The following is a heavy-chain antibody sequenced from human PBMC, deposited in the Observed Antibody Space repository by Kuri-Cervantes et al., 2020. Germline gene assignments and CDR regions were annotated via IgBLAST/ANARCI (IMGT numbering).Heavy chain of an antibody. V-gene: IGHV3-20*04. CDR1: RFIFDDYG. Sequence: GGSLRLSCAASRFIFDDYGMSWVRQAPGKGLEWVSGINWNGGSTGYADSVKGRFTISRDNAKNSLYLQMNSLRVEDTALYYCARLPLYGDFKGGNWGYYYYMDVWGKGTTVTVSS. CDR3: ARLPLYGDFKGGNWGYYYYMDV. J-gene: IGHJ6*03. CDR2: INWNGGST. D-gene: IGHD4-17*01.